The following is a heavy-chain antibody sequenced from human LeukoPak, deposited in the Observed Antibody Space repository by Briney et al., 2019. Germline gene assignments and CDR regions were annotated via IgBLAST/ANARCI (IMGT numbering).Heavy chain of an antibody. CDR3: ARGMTTVPYFDY. CDR2: IWYDGSNK. J-gene: IGHJ4*02. V-gene: IGHV3-33*01. Sequence: PGRSLRLSCAASGFTFSSYGMHWVRQAPDKGLEWVAVIWYDGSNKYYADSVKGRFTISRDNSKNTLYLQMNSLRAEDTAVYYCARGMTTVPYFDYWGQGTLVTVSS. CDR1: GFTFSSYG. D-gene: IGHD4-17*01.